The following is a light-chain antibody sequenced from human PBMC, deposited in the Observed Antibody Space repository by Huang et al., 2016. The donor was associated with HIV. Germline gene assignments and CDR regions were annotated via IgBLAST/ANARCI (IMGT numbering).Light chain of an antibody. CDR2: GAS. V-gene: IGKV3D-15*01. CDR1: QNVNTN. J-gene: IGKJ1*01. Sequence: EIVMTQSPATLSVSPGERASLSCRASQNVNTNVAWYQQKPGQAPRLLIYGASTRATGIPAMFSGSGSGTEFTFTISSLRPEDFAVYYCHQYNNWPPAFGQGTKVEIK. CDR3: HQYNNWPPA.